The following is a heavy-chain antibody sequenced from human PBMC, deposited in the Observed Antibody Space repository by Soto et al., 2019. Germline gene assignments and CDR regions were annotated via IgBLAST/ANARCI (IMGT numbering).Heavy chain of an antibody. CDR3: VRIVAIPGSPDN. J-gene: IGHJ4*02. D-gene: IGHD2-15*01. CDR1: GGTCSSYA. CDR2: IVPIVDTS. Sequence: QVQLVQSGAEVRQPASSVKVSCKTSGGTCSSYAISWVRQAPGQGLEWMGGIVPIVDTSTYAQKFLGRVTIPADDSPSAVYMELRRMRSADTAVYYCVRIVAIPGSPDNWGQGTLVTVSS. V-gene: IGHV1-69*12.